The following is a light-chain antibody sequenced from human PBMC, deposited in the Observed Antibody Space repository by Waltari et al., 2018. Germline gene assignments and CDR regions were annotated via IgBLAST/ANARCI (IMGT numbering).Light chain of an antibody. CDR3: MQALQTPRT. J-gene: IGKJ1*01. Sequence: DIVMTQSQLSLPVTPGEPASISCRSSQSLLHSNGYNYLDWYLQKPGQSPQLLIDLGSNRASGVPDRFSGSGSGTDFTLKISRVEAEDVGVYHCMQALQTPRTFGQGTKVEIK. V-gene: IGKV2-28*01. CDR2: LGS. CDR1: QSLLHSNGYNY.